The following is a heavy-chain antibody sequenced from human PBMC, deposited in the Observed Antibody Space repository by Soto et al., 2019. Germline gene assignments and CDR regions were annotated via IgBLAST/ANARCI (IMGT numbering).Heavy chain of an antibody. CDR2: IYYSGST. V-gene: IGHV4-31*03. CDR3: ARVPGP. J-gene: IGHJ5*02. CDR1: GGSLSSGAYY. Sequence: KPSETLSLTCTVSGGSLSSGAYYWSWIRQHPGKGLEWIGYIYYSGSTYYNPSLESRVTLSVDTSTKQFSLKVSSVTAADTAVYYCARVPGPWGQGTLVTVSS.